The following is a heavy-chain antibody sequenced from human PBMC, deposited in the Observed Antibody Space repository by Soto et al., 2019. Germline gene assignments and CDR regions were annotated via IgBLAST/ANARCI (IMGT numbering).Heavy chain of an antibody. D-gene: IGHD6-19*01. CDR1: GFTFSSYA. Sequence: GGSLRLSCAASGFTFSSYAMSWVRQAPGKGLEWVSAISGSGGSTYYADSVKGRFTISRDNSKNTLYLQMNSLRAEDTAVYYSASPGRVNSSGSNPLDYWGQGTLVTVSS. CDR3: ASPGRVNSSGSNPLDY. J-gene: IGHJ4*02. CDR2: ISGSGGST. V-gene: IGHV3-23*01.